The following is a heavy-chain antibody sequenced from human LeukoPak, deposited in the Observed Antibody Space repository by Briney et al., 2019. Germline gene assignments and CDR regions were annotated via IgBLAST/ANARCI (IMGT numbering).Heavy chain of an antibody. Sequence: GGSLRLSCAASGFTFSSYPMSWVRQAPGKGLEWVAHIKGDGSQKYYVDSVKGRFTISRDNAKTSLYLQMDSLRAEDTAVYYCARNRGWLQFDYWGQGTLVTVSS. V-gene: IGHV3-7*03. CDR3: ARNRGWLQFDY. CDR1: GFTFSSYP. CDR2: IKGDGSQK. J-gene: IGHJ4*02. D-gene: IGHD5-12*01.